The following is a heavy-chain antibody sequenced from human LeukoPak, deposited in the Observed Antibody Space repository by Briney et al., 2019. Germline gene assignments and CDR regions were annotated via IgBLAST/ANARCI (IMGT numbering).Heavy chain of an antibody. V-gene: IGHV4-59*01. Sequence: SETLSLTRTVSGGSISSYYWSWIRQPPGKGLEWIEYIYYSGSTSYNPSLKSRVTISVDTPKNQFSLKLSSVTAADTAVYYCARERADCRSTSCYHYFDYWGQGTLVTVSS. CDR1: GGSISSYY. CDR2: IYYSGST. J-gene: IGHJ4*02. CDR3: ARERADCRSTSCYHYFDY. D-gene: IGHD2-2*01.